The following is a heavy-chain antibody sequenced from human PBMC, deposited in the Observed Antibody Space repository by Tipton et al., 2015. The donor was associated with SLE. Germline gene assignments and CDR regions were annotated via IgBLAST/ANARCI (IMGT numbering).Heavy chain of an antibody. CDR2: IFYNGFT. CDR1: GGSISSDDYY. CDR3: ARGVWSGYPNWFDP. Sequence: PGLVKPSQTLSLTCTVSGGSISSDDYYWSWIRQYPEKGLELIGYIFYNGFTSYNPSLRSRVTLSVDTSENQFSLKLSSVTAADTAVYYCARGVWSGYPNWFDPWGQGTLVTVSS. J-gene: IGHJ5*02. V-gene: IGHV4-31*03. D-gene: IGHD3-3*01.